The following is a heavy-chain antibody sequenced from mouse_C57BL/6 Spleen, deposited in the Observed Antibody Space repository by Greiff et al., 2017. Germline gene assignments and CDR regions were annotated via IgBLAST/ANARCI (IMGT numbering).Heavy chain of an antibody. CDR3: ARSTAQATPDY. CDR1: GYAFSSYW. J-gene: IGHJ2*01. CDR2: IYPGDGDT. Sequence: QAQLQQSGAELVKPGASVKISCKASGYAFSSYWMNWVKQRPGKGLEWIGQIYPGDGDTNYNGKFKGKATLTADKSSSTAYMQLSSLTSEDSAVYYCARSTAQATPDYWGQGTTLTVSS. D-gene: IGHD3-2*02. V-gene: IGHV1-80*01.